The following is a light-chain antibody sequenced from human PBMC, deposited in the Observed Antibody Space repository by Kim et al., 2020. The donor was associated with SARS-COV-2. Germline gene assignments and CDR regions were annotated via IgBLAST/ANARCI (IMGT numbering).Light chain of an antibody. CDR1: QSVSSSY. CDR3: QQYGSSPKT. J-gene: IGKJ1*01. Sequence: SPGERATLSSRASQSVSSSYLAWYQQKPGQAPRLLIYGASSRATGIPDRFSGSGSGTDFTLTISRLEPEDFAVYYCQQYGSSPKTFGQGTKVEIK. CDR2: GAS. V-gene: IGKV3-20*01.